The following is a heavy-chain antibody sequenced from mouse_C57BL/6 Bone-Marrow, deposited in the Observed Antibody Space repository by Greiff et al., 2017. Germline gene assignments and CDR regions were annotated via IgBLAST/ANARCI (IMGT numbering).Heavy chain of an antibody. J-gene: IGHJ3*01. V-gene: IGHV10-3*01. CDR3: VRDRVFAY. CDR1: GFTFNTYA. CDR2: IRSKSSNDAT. Sequence: EVQLVESGGGLVQPKGSLKLSCAASGFTFNTYAMNWVRQAPGKGLDWVARIRSKSSNDATYYAVSVKDRFTISREYSQSMLYLQMNNRKTEDTTMYYCVRDRVFAYWGQGTLVTVSA.